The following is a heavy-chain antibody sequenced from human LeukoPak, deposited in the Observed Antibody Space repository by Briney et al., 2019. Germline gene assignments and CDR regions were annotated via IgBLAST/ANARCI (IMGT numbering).Heavy chain of an antibody. J-gene: IGHJ4*02. Sequence: PGGSLRLSCAASGFTFSNYVVSWVRQAPEKGLEWVSAISVSGGSTYYAESVKGRFTISRDNSKNTLNLQMNSLRADDTAVYYCAKDRRYCSSTSCYNSGEIDYWGQGILVTVSS. CDR3: AKDRRYCSSTSCYNSGEIDY. V-gene: IGHV3-23*01. D-gene: IGHD2-2*02. CDR2: ISVSGGST. CDR1: GFTFSNYV.